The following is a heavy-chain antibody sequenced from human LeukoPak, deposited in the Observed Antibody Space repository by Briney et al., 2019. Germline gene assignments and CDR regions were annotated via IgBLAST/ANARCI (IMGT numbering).Heavy chain of an antibody. CDR2: ISGSGGGA. Sequence: GGSLRLSCAASGFTFSSYAVSWVRQAPGKGLEWVSAISGSGGGAYYANSVKGRFTISRDNSKNTLYLQMNSLSTEDTAVYYCAKTTTGYSSGRYPGWPVDYWGQGTLVTVSS. V-gene: IGHV3-23*01. CDR3: AKTTTGYSSGRYPGWPVDY. D-gene: IGHD6-19*01. CDR1: GFTFSSYA. J-gene: IGHJ4*02.